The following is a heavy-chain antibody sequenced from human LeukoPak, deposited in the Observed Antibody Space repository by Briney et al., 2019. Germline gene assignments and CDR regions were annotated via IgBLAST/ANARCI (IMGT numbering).Heavy chain of an antibody. CDR3: AKWVSSGWYFRDRLYYFDY. CDR1: GFTFSSYA. V-gene: IGHV3-9*01. Sequence: GGSLRLSCAASGFTFSSYAMSWVRQAPGKGLEWVSGISWNSGSIGYADSVKGRFTISSDNAKNSLYLQMNSLRAEDTALYYCAKWVSSGWYFRDRLYYFDYWGQGTLVTVSS. CDR2: ISWNSGSI. J-gene: IGHJ4*02. D-gene: IGHD6-19*01.